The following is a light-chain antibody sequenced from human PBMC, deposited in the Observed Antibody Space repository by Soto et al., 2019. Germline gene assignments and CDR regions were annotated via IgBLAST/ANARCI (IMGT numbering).Light chain of an antibody. CDR3: QSYDSSLHVV. CDR1: STNVGADNY. J-gene: IGLJ2*01. CDR2: DVS. Sequence: QSALTQPASVSGSPGQSITISCTGTSTNVGADNYVPWYQQHPGTAPKLMIYDVSNRPSGVSNRFSGSKSGNTASLTISGLQAEDEADYYCQSYDSSLHVVFGGGTQLTVL. V-gene: IGLV2-14*01.